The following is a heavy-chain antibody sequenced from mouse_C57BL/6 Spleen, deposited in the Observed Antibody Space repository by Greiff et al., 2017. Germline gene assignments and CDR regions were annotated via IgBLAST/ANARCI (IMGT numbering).Heavy chain of an antibody. V-gene: IGHV1-63*01. Sequence: QVQLQQSGAELVRPGTSVKLSCKASGYTFTNYWIGWAKQRPGHGLEWIGDIYPGGGYTNYTEKFKGKATLTADKSSSTAYMQFSSLTSEDSAIYYCARGYDYDGWCAYGGQGTLVTVSA. J-gene: IGHJ3*01. D-gene: IGHD2-4*01. CDR1: GYTFTNYW. CDR3: ARGYDYDGWCAY. CDR2: IYPGGGYT.